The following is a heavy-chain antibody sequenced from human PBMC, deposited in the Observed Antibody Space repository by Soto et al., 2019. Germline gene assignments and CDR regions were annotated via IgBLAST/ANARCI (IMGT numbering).Heavy chain of an antibody. CDR2: IYYSGST. CDR3: ARVRGAAAGSAFDY. Sequence: SSETLSLTCTDSGGSISSYYWSWIRQPPGKGLEWIGYIYYSGSTNYNPSLKSRVTISVDTSKNQFSLKLSSVTAADTAVYYCARVRGAAAGSAFDYWGQGTLVTVSS. D-gene: IGHD6-13*01. J-gene: IGHJ4*02. V-gene: IGHV4-59*01. CDR1: GGSISSYY.